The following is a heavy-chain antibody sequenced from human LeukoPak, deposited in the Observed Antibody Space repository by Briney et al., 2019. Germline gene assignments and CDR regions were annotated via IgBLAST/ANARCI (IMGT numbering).Heavy chain of an antibody. CDR3: ARVRKAEQQLSF. V-gene: IGHV1-8*02. D-gene: IGHD6-13*01. CDR1: GYTFTGYY. Sequence: ASVKVSCKASGYTFTGYYTHWVRQATGQGLEWMGWMNPNSGNTGYAQKFQGRVTMTRNTSISTAYMELSSLRSEDTAVYYCARVRKAEQQLSFWGQGTLVTVSS. CDR2: MNPNSGNT. J-gene: IGHJ4*02.